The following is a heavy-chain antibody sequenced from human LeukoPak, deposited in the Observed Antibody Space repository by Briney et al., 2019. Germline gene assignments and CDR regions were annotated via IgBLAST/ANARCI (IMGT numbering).Heavy chain of an antibody. CDR3: ARDRAGTTMRNWFDP. Sequence: GGSPRLSCAASGFTFSDYYMSWIRQVPGKGLEWVSYISSSGSTIYYADSVKGRFTISRDNAKNSLYLQMNSLRAEDTAVYYCARDRAGTTMRNWFDPWGQGTLVTVSS. CDR2: ISSSGSTI. J-gene: IGHJ5*02. V-gene: IGHV3-11*01. D-gene: IGHD1-7*01. CDR1: GFTFSDYY.